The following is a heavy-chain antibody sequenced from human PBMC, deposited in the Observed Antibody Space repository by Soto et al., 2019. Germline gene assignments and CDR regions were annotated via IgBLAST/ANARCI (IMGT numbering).Heavy chain of an antibody. D-gene: IGHD3-3*01. Sequence: ASVKVSCKVSGYTLTELSMHWVRQAPGKGLEWMGGFDPEDGETIYAQKFQGRVTMTEDTSTDTAYMELSSLRSEDTAVYYCATDTYYDFWSGYLYYGMDVWGRGTTVTVSS. CDR3: ATDTYYDFWSGYLYYGMDV. J-gene: IGHJ6*02. V-gene: IGHV1-24*01. CDR2: FDPEDGET. CDR1: GYTLTELS.